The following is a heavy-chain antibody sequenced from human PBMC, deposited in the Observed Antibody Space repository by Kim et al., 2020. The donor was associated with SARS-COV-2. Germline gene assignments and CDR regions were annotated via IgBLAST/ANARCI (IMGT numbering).Heavy chain of an antibody. V-gene: IGHV3-48*03. CDR2: ITSSGSTI. CDR1: GFTFSSYE. CDR3: ARVWIHVRFGMDV. D-gene: IGHD5-18*01. J-gene: IGHJ6*01. Sequence: GGSLRLYCAASGFTFSSYEFNWVRQAPGKGLEWVSYITSSGSTIYYADSVKGRFTVSRENAKKSLYLQMNSLRADDTAVYYCARVWIHVRFGMDVWGPGTTVTVSS.